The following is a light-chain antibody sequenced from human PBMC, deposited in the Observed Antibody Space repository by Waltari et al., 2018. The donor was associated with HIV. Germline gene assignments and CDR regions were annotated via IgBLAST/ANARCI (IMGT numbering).Light chain of an antibody. V-gene: IGLV2-11*01. CDR2: DVN. CDR3: CSYAGSYTYV. Sequence: QSALTQPRSVSGSPGPSVTIPCTGTSSDVGDYNYVSWYQQHPGKAPKLMIYDVNKRPSGVPDRFSGSKSGNTASLTISGLQAEDEADYYCCSYAGSYTYVFGTGTKVTVL. J-gene: IGLJ1*01. CDR1: SSDVGDYNY.